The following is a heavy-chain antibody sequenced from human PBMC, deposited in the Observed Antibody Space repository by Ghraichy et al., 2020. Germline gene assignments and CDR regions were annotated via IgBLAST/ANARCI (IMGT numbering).Heavy chain of an antibody. CDR2: IRSSGATT. D-gene: IGHD1-1*01. CDR3: ARLENRRRFFDC. CDR1: GFDFSDYY. Sequence: GGSLRLSCTASGFDFSDYYMAWIRQAPGKGLEWVSYIRSSGATTYYADSVKGRVTISRDNAKKSLYLQMDSLRAVDTAVYYCARLENRRRFFDCWGQGILVTVSS. V-gene: IGHV3-11*01. J-gene: IGHJ4*02.